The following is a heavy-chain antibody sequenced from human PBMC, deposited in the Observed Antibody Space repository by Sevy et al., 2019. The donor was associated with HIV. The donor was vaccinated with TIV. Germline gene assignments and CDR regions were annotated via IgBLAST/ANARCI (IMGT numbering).Heavy chain of an antibody. V-gene: IGHV3-7*03. D-gene: IGHD2-2*01. CDR2: IKRDGSEK. Sequence: GGSLRLSCAASGFSFSNYWMSWVRQAPGKGLEWVANIKRDGSEKYYVASVKGRFTISRDNAKTSLFLQMNSLRGEDTAVYYCARGCSSASCLWGMDVWGQGTTVTVSS. J-gene: IGHJ6*02. CDR3: ARGCSSASCLWGMDV. CDR1: GFSFSNYW.